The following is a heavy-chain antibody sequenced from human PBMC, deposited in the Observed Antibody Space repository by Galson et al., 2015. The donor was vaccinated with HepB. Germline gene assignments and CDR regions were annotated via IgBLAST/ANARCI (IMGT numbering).Heavy chain of an antibody. V-gene: IGHV3-33*01. D-gene: IGHD3-22*01. CDR2: IWYDGSNK. CDR1: GFTFSSYG. Sequence: SLRLSCAASGFTFSSYGMHWVRQAPGKGLEWVAVIWYDGSNKYYADSVKGRFTISRDNSKNTLYLQMNSLRAEDTAVYYCARDGGYYDSSGYAFDYWGQGTLVTVSS. CDR3: ARDGGYYDSSGYAFDY. J-gene: IGHJ4*02.